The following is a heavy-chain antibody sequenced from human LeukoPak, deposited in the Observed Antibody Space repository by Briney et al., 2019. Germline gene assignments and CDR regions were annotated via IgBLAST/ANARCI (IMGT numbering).Heavy chain of an antibody. CDR3: ARGHTAVTRHFDF. Sequence: GGSLRLSCAASGFTFSSYAMHWVRQPPGKGLEWVAVISYDGSNKYYADSVKGRFTISRDNSKNTLYLQMNSLRAEDTAVYYCARGHTAVTRHFDFWGQGTLVTVSS. CDR2: ISYDGSNK. V-gene: IGHV3-30*04. D-gene: IGHD4-17*01. J-gene: IGHJ4*02. CDR1: GFTFSSYA.